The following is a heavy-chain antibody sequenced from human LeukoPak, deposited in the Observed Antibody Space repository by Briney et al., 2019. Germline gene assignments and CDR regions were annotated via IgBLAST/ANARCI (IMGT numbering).Heavy chain of an antibody. D-gene: IGHD2-15*01. Sequence: GGSLRLSCAASGFTFSSYAMSWVRQAPGKGLEWVSAISGSGGSTYYADSVKGRFTISSDNSKNTLYLQMNSLRAEDTAVYYCAKADIVVKWSGNFQHWGQGTLVTVSS. CDR1: GFTFSSYA. CDR2: ISGSGGST. CDR3: AKADIVVKWSGNFQH. V-gene: IGHV3-23*01. J-gene: IGHJ1*01.